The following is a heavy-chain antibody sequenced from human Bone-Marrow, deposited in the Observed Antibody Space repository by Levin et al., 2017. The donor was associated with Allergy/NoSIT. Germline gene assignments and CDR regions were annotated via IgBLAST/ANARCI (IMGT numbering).Heavy chain of an antibody. CDR1: GFAFSDYA. V-gene: IGHV3-23*01. CDR3: AKSGQDIVVEPPAPGHTYSYFYYVDV. Sequence: HPGGSLRLSCSASGFAFSDYAMTWVRQAPGKGPEWVSTISATSDLTFYADSVKGRFTISRDKSKNTVDLQMNSLRADDTAVYYCAKSGQDIVVEPPAPGHTYSYFYYVDVWGRGTSVTVSS. D-gene: IGHD2-15*01. J-gene: IGHJ6*03. CDR2: ISATSDLT.